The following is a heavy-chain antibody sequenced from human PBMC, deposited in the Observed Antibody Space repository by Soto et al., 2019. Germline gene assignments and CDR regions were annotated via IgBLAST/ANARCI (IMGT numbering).Heavy chain of an antibody. D-gene: IGHD4-17*01. CDR1: GDSVSSNSAA. Sequence: GDSVSSNSAAWNWIRQSPSRGLEWLGRTYYRSKWYNDYAVSVKSRITINPDTSKNQFSLQLNSVTPEDTAVYYCARDILDYGDYEGSYYYYGMDVWGQGTTVTVSS. CDR2: TYYRSKWYN. J-gene: IGHJ6*02. CDR3: ARDILDYGDYEGSYYYYGMDV. V-gene: IGHV6-1*01.